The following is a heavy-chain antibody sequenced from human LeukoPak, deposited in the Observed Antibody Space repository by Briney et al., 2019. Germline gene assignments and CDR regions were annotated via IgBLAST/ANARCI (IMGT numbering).Heavy chain of an antibody. CDR2: IYYSGST. CDR1: GGSISSGGYY. CDR3: ARTWNGGSMDY. V-gene: IGHV4-31*03. D-gene: IGHD1-1*01. Sequence: SETLSLTCTVSGGSISSGGYYWSWIRQHPGKGLEWIGYIYYSGSTYYNPSLKSRVTISVDTSKNQFSLKLSSVTAADTAVYYCARTWNGGSMDYWGQGTLVTVSS. J-gene: IGHJ4*02.